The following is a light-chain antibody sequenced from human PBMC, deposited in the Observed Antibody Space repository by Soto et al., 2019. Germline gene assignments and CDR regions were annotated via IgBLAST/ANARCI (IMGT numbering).Light chain of an antibody. Sequence: QSVLTQPPSVSAAPGQKVTIYCSGSTSNIGNNYVSWFQQLPGTAPKLLIYDNHKRPSGIPDRFSASKSGTSATLAITGLQTGDEADYHCGTWDSNLRIVVFGGGTKLTVL. CDR2: DNH. V-gene: IGLV1-51*01. CDR3: GTWDSNLRIVV. CDR1: TSNIGNNY. J-gene: IGLJ2*01.